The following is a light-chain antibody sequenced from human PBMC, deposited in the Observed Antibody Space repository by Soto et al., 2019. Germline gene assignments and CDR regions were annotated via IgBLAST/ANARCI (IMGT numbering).Light chain of an antibody. CDR3: QQYNNWPLA. CDR1: QSVGSN. Sequence: EIVMTQSPATLSVSPGERATLSCRASQSVGSNLAWYQQKPGQAPRLLIYGASNRATGIPDRFSGSGSGTEFTLTISSLQSEDFAVYYCQQYNNWPLAFGQGTKVDIK. CDR2: GAS. J-gene: IGKJ1*01. V-gene: IGKV3D-15*01.